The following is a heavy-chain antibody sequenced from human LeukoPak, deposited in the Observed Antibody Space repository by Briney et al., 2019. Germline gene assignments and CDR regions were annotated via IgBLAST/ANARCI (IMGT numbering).Heavy chain of an antibody. Sequence: ASVKVSCKASGYTFTGYYMHWVRPAPGQGLEWMGWINPNSGGTNYAQKFQGRVTMTRDTSISTAYMELSRLRSDDTAVYYCASSITVTITYFDYWGQGTLVTVSS. CDR1: GYTFTGYY. J-gene: IGHJ4*02. D-gene: IGHD4-17*01. CDR2: INPNSGGT. CDR3: ASSITVTITYFDY. V-gene: IGHV1-2*02.